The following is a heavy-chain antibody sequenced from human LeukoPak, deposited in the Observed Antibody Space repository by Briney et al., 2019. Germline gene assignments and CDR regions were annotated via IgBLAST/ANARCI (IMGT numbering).Heavy chain of an antibody. CDR2: ISGNGATT. J-gene: IGHJ6*02. V-gene: IGHV3-23*01. D-gene: IGHD5-18*01. CDR3: AKRSFVADNYGAPPGV. Sequence: GGSLRLSCAASGFKFSNYAMTWVRQAPGKGLEWVSVISGNGATTFYADSVQGRFIISRDNSKNTVYLQMKSLRDEDTAVYYCAKRSFVADNYGAPPGVWGQGTTVTVS. CDR1: GFKFSNYA.